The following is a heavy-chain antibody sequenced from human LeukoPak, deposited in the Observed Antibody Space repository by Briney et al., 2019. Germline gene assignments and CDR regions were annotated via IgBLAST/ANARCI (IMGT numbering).Heavy chain of an antibody. D-gene: IGHD2-15*01. CDR2: ISWSSGSI. J-gene: IGHJ4*02. V-gene: IGHV3-9*01. Sequence: PGGSLRLSCAASGFTFDDYAMHWVRQAPGKGLEWVSGISWSSGSIGYADSVKGRFTISRDNAKNSLYLQMNSLRAEDTALYYCAKGWYVEAYYFDYWGQGTLVTVSS. CDR3: AKGWYVEAYYFDY. CDR1: GFTFDDYA.